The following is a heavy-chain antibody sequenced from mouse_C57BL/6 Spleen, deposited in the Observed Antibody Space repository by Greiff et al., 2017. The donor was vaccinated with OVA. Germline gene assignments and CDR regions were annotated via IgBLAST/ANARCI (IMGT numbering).Heavy chain of an antibody. Sequence: EVQGVESGEGLVKPGGSLKLSCAASGFTFSSYAMSWVRQTPEKRLEWVAYISSGGDYIYYADTVKGRFTISRDNARNTLYLQMSILKSEDTAMYYCTRERGYGNYGWFAYWGQGTLVTVSA. J-gene: IGHJ3*01. V-gene: IGHV5-9-1*02. D-gene: IGHD2-1*01. CDR3: TRERGYGNYGWFAY. CDR2: ISSGGDYI. CDR1: GFTFSSYA.